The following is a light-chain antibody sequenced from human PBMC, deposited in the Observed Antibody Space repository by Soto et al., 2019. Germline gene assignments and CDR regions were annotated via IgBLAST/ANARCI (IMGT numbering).Light chain of an antibody. CDR1: QDIGRR. V-gene: IGKV1-12*01. Sequence: DVQLTQSNSSVSGSIGDRVTSTCRASQDIGRRLAWFQQKPGKAPKYLIKAASSLQGGVPSTFSGSGSGTDFTLTISTLHPEDFATYYCLQVYSYPRTFGQGTKVDI. CDR3: LQVYSYPRT. CDR2: AAS. J-gene: IGKJ1*01.